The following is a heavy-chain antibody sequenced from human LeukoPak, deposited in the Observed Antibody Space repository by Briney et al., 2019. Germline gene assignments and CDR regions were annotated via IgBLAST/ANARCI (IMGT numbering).Heavy chain of an antibody. CDR3: AREVVVVPAATTHYYYYMDV. Sequence: ASVKVSCKASGYTFTGYYMHWVRQAPGQGLEWMGWINPNSGGTNYAQKFQGRVTMTRDTSISTAYMELSRLRSGDTAVYYCAREVVVVPAATTHYYYYMDVWGKGTTVTVSS. CDR2: INPNSGGT. CDR1: GYTFTGYY. V-gene: IGHV1-2*02. D-gene: IGHD2-2*01. J-gene: IGHJ6*03.